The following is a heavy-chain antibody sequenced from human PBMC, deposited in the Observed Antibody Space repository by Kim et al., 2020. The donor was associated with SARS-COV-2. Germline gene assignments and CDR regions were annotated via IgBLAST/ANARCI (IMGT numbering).Heavy chain of an antibody. J-gene: IGHJ4*02. CDR1: GFTFSSYG. Sequence: GGSLRLSCAASGFTFSSYGMHWVRQAPGKGLEWVAVIWYDGSNKYYADSVKGRFTISRDNSKNTLYLQMNSLRAEDTAVYYCASDIAARHQDSVGGGYWGQGTLVTVSS. V-gene: IGHV3-33*01. CDR2: IWYDGSNK. D-gene: IGHD6-6*01. CDR3: ASDIAARHQDSVGGGY.